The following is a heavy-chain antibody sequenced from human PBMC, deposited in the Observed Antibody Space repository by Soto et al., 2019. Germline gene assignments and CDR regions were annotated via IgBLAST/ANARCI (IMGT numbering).Heavy chain of an antibody. V-gene: IGHV3-7*01. CDR3: ARDSGYCSSTSCYAPVGYYYYMDV. Sequence: PGGSLRLSCAASGFTFSSYWMSWVRQAPGKGLEWVANIKQDGSEKYYVDSVKGRFTISRDNAKNSLYLQMNSLRAEDTAVYYCARDSGYCSSTSCYAPVGYYYYMDVWGKGTTVTVSS. CDR1: GFTFSSYW. CDR2: IKQDGSEK. D-gene: IGHD2-2*01. J-gene: IGHJ6*03.